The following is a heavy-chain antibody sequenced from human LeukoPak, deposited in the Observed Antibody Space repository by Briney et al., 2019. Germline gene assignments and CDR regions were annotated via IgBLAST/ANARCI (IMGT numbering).Heavy chain of an antibody. Sequence: ASVKVSCKASGYTFTGYYMHWVRQAPGQGLEWMGRINPNSGGTNYAQKFQGRVTMTRDTSISTAYMELSRLRSDDTAVYYCARASYSSGRLFFDYWGQGTMVTVSS. D-gene: IGHD6-19*01. CDR1: GYTFTGYY. CDR2: INPNSGGT. J-gene: IGHJ4*02. V-gene: IGHV1-2*06. CDR3: ARASYSSGRLFFDY.